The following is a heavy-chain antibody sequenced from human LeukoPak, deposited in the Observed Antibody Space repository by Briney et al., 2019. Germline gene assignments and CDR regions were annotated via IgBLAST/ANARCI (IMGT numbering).Heavy chain of an antibody. CDR1: GFTFSSYG. V-gene: IGHV3-30*02. CDR3: AKTRDGYNLGPGGAFDI. D-gene: IGHD5-24*01. CDR2: IRYDGSNK. J-gene: IGHJ3*02. Sequence: GGSLRLSCAASGFTFSSYGMHWVRQAPGKGLEWGAFIRYDGSNKYYADSVKGRFTISRDNSKNTLYLQMNSLRAEDTAVYYCAKTRDGYNLGPGGAFDIWGQGTMVTVSS.